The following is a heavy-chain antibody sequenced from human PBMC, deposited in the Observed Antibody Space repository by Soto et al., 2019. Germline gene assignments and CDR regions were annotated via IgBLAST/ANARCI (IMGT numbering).Heavy chain of an antibody. J-gene: IGHJ5*02. Sequence: PGGSLRLSCAASGFTFSDYYMSWIRQAPGKGLEWVSYISSSSSYTNYADSVKGRFTISRDNAKNSLYLQMNGLRAEDTAVYYCAGIPMVYAMGSWLDPWGQGTLVTVSS. D-gene: IGHD2-8*01. CDR2: ISSSSSYT. CDR1: GFTFSDYY. V-gene: IGHV3-11*06. CDR3: AGIPMVYAMGSWLDP.